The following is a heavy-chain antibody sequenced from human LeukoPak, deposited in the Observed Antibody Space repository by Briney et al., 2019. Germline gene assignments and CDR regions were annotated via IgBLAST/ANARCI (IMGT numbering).Heavy chain of an antibody. J-gene: IGHJ3*02. Sequence: ASVKVSCKASGYTFTSYGISWVRQAPGQGLEWMGWINAYNGNTNYAQKLQGRVTMTTDTSTSTAYMELRSLRSDDTAVYYCAREIPRLRNSRARAFDIWGQGTMVTVSS. D-gene: IGHD4-17*01. CDR3: AREIPRLRNSRARAFDI. CDR2: INAYNGNT. V-gene: IGHV1-18*01. CDR1: GYTFTSYG.